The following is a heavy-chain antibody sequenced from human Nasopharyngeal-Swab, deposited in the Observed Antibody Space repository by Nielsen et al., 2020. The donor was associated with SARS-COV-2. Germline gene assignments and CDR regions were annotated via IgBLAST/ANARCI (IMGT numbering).Heavy chain of an antibody. CDR2: IWYDGSNK. CDR3: ARDNLDYGDYNPEDYYYYYGMDV. CDR1: GFGCSSYG. J-gene: IGHJ6*02. Sequence: GESLKISCAASGFGCSSYGMHWVRQAPGKGLEWEAVIWYDGSNKYYADSVKGRFTISRDNSKNTLYPQMNSLRAEDTAVYYCARDNLDYGDYNPEDYYYYYGMDVWGQGTTVTVSS. V-gene: IGHV3-33*01. D-gene: IGHD4-17*01.